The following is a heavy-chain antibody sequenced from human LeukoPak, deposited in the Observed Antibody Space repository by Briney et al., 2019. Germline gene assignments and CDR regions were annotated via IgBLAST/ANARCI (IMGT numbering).Heavy chain of an antibody. V-gene: IGHV3-33*01. J-gene: IGHJ4*02. CDR2: IWYDGSNK. Sequence: GGSLRLSCAASGFTFSSYGMHWVRQAPGKGLEWVAVIWYDGSNKYYADSVKGRFTISRDNSKNTLYLQMYSLRAEDTAVYYCAREGVGVVTALDYWGQGTLVTVSS. CDR1: GFTFSSYG. CDR3: AREGVGVVTALDY. D-gene: IGHD2-21*02.